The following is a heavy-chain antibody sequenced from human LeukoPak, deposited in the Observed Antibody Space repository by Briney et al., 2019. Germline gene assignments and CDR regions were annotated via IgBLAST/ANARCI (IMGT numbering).Heavy chain of an antibody. CDR1: GFTFGNYA. CDR2: MSFDRSVE. Sequence: PGGSLRLSCAASGFTFGNYAMHWVRQTPGRGLEWLAVMSFDRSVEHYADSVKGRFTISRDNSKSMLFLQMNSLRADDTAVYYCGRGGGFYDILTGHIWFDPSGQGTLVTVSS. V-gene: IGHV3-30*04. CDR3: GRGGGFYDILTGHIWFDP. D-gene: IGHD3-9*01. J-gene: IGHJ5*02.